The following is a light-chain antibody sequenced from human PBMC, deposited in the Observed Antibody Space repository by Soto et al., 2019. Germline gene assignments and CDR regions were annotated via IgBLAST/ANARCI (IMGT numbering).Light chain of an antibody. J-gene: IGKJ2*01. CDR2: DAS. CDR1: QSITYR. CDR3: QQYNSYSPYT. Sequence: DIQMTQSPSTLSASVGDRVTITCRASQSITYRLAWYQQKPGKAPKLLIYDASSLESGVPSTFSGSGSGTEFTLTITSLQPDDFATYYCQQYNSYSPYTFGQGTKLEIK. V-gene: IGKV1-5*01.